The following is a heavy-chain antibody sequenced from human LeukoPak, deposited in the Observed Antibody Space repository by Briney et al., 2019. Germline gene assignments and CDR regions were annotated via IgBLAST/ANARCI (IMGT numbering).Heavy chain of an antibody. D-gene: IGHD3-3*01. CDR2: ISWNSGSI. CDR1: GITFSSHA. Sequence: GGSLRLSCVVSGITFSSHAMSWVRQAPGKGLEWVSGISWNSGSIGYADSVKGRFTISRDNAKNSLYLQMNSLRAEDTALYYCAKSASGDYDFWSGYFRAIDYWGQGTLVTVSS. J-gene: IGHJ4*02. CDR3: AKSASGDYDFWSGYFRAIDY. V-gene: IGHV3-9*01.